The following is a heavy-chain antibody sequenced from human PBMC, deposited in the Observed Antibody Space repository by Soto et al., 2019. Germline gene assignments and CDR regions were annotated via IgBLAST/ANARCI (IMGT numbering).Heavy chain of an antibody. CDR1: GGSIYRSGYY. J-gene: IGHJ4*02. Sequence: PSETLSLTCTVFGGSIYRSGYYWGWIRQPPGRGLEWIGNIDYNGVTYSNPSLKSRVTISRDTSKNQFSLKLTSVTAADTALYCCGKVLVGATGLTDSDYWGPGTLVTVSS. V-gene: IGHV4-39*01. CDR2: IDYNGVT. CDR3: GKVLVGATGLTDSDY. D-gene: IGHD2-15*01.